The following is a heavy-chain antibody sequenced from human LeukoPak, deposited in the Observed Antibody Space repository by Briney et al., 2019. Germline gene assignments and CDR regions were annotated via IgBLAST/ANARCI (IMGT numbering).Heavy chain of an antibody. CDR2: MSGSGGST. CDR1: GFTFSNYA. J-gene: IGHJ4*02. CDR3: AKGAPSSSSIFDF. D-gene: IGHD6-6*01. V-gene: IGHV3-23*01. Sequence: GGSLRLSCAASGFTFSNYAMSWVRQAPGKGLEWVSAMSGSGGSTSYADSVRGRFTISRDNSKNTLYLQVNSLRAEDTAVYYCAKGAPSSSSIFDFWGPGTLVTVSS.